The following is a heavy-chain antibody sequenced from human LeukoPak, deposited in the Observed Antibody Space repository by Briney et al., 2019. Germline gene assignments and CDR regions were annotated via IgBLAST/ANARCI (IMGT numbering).Heavy chain of an antibody. CDR2: IIRIFGSA. J-gene: IGHJ6*03. D-gene: IGHD6-13*01. CDR3: ATTPGIAAADYYYYMDV. Sequence: SVKVSCKASGGTFTSYAISWVRQAPGQGLEWMGGIIRIFGSANYAQKFQGRVTITADESTSTAYMELSSLRSEDTAVYYCATTPGIAAADYYYYMDVWGKGTTVTVSS. CDR1: GGTFTSYA. V-gene: IGHV1-69*01.